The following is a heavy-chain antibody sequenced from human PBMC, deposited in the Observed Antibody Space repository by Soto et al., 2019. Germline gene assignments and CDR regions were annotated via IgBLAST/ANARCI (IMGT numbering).Heavy chain of an antibody. D-gene: IGHD6-19*01. CDR3: ARHYVETVRYSSGWYEDCYYYMDV. Sequence: PSETLSLTCTVSGGSISSYYWSWIRQPPGKGLEWIGYIYYSGSTNYNPSLKSRVTISVDTSKNQFSLKLSSVTAADTAVYYCARHYVETVRYSSGWYEDCYYYMDVWGKGTTVTVSS. V-gene: IGHV4-59*08. CDR2: IYYSGST. J-gene: IGHJ6*03. CDR1: GGSISSYY.